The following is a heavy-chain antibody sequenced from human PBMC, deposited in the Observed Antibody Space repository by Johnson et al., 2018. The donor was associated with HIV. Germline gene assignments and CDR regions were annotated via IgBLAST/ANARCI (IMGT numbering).Heavy chain of an antibody. Sequence: VESGGGVVQPGKSLTLSCVGSGLSFSNFGIHWVRQAPGKGLEWVAVISHDGRNEYYTESVGGRFTISRDNSKNTLHLQMNSLRAEDTAVYYCAREAPGYSSSWYGEDAFDIWGQGTMVTVSS. D-gene: IGHD6-13*01. CDR1: GLSFSNFG. V-gene: IGHV3-30*03. CDR2: ISHDGRNE. CDR3: AREAPGYSSSWYGEDAFDI. J-gene: IGHJ3*02.